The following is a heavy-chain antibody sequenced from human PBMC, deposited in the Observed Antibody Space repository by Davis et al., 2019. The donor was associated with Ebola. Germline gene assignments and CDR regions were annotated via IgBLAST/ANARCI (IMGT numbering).Heavy chain of an antibody. D-gene: IGHD6-19*01. V-gene: IGHV6-1*01. Sequence: MPSETLSLTCAISGDRVSSKNVAWSWIRQSPSRGLEWLGRTYYRSRWFNDYEVSVKSRISINPDTSKNQFSLQLNSVTADDTAVYYCVRAVGSSGFKVDVWGQGTTVTVSS. CDR2: TYYRSRWFN. CDR3: VRAVGSSGFKVDV. CDR1: GDRVSSKNVA. J-gene: IGHJ6*02.